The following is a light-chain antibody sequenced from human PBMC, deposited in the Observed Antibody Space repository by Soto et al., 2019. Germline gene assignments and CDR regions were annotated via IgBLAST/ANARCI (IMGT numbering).Light chain of an antibody. CDR2: RPS. CDR1: RSVYSN. J-gene: IGKJ3*01. Sequence: EIGIPQSPAPLSVSPGERATLSCTASRSVYSNVAWFQQRPGQAPRLLIFRPSSRATGTPATFSGRGSGTEFTLTITSLQSEDFAIYHCLQRPDWPLTFGPGTKVDIK. V-gene: IGKV3-15*01. CDR3: LQRPDWPLT.